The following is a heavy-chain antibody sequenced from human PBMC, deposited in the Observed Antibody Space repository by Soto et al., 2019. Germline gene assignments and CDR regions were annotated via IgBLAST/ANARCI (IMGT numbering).Heavy chain of an antibody. CDR1: RGSFSSYY. CDR3: TRTSRFAC. CDR2: INHSGST. J-gene: IGHJ1*01. Sequence: SETLPLTCAVYRGSFSSYYWSWIRQPPGKGLEWIGEINHSGSTNYNPSLKSRVTMSVDTSKTQFSLKLSSVPPVDTAVYYCTRTSRFACWAQGTLVTVSS. D-gene: IGHD1-1*01. V-gene: IGHV4-34*01.